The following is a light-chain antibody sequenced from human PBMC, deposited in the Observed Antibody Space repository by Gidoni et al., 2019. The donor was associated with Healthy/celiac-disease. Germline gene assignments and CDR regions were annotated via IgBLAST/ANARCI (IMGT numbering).Light chain of an antibody. CDR3: QQYNSYSPT. J-gene: IGKJ1*01. CDR2: KAS. Sequence: DIQLTQSPSTLSPSVGDRVTITCRASQSISSCLSWYQQQPGKDPTLLIYKASSFESGVPSRFSGSGSGTEFTLTISSLQPDDFATYYCQQYNSYSPTFGQGTKVEIK. V-gene: IGKV1-5*03. CDR1: QSISSC.